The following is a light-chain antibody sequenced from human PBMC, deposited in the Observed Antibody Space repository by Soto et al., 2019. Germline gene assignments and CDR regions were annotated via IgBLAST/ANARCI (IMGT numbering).Light chain of an antibody. CDR2: ASS. J-gene: IGLJ1*01. CDR3: SSYTSGSTLYV. Sequence: QSVLTQSPSASGSPGQSITISCTGTSSDVGSYNYVSWYQHHPGKAPRLMIYASSNRPSGVSHRFSGSRSGNTASLTISGLQAEDEADYYCSSYTSGSTLYVFGTGTKVTVL. CDR1: SSDVGSYNY. V-gene: IGLV2-14*01.